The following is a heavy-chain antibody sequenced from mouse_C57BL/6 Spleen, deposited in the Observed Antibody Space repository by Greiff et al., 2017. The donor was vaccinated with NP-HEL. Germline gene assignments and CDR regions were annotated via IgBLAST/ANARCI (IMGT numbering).Heavy chain of an antibody. D-gene: IGHD3-2*02. J-gene: IGHJ2*01. CDR3: TRSYKATLTVDTSSSTAYMQLSSLTSEDSAVYFCANTAQGY. CDR1: GYTFTDYE. CDR2: IDPETGGT. Sequence: QVHVKQSGAELVRPGASVTLSCKASGYTFTDYEMHWVKQTPVHGLEWIGAIDPETGGTAYNQKFKGKAILTADKSSSTAYMELRSLTSEDSAVYYCTRSYKATLTVDTSSSTAYMQLSSLTSEDSAVYFCANTAQGYWGQGTTLTVSS. V-gene: IGHV1-15*01.